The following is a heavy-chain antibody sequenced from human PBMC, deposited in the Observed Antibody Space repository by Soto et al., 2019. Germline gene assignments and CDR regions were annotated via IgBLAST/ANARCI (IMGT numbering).Heavy chain of an antibody. Sequence: QVQLVQSGAEVKKPGSSVKVSCKASGGTFSSYAISWVRQAPGQGLEWMGGIIPIFGTANYAQKFQGSVTITADESTSTVHVGLSSLRSEDTAVYYCAGSIGAAGTWSFDYWGQGTLVTVSS. CDR1: GGTFSSYA. J-gene: IGHJ4*02. CDR3: AGSIGAAGTWSFDY. CDR2: IIPIFGTA. V-gene: IGHV1-69*01. D-gene: IGHD6-13*01.